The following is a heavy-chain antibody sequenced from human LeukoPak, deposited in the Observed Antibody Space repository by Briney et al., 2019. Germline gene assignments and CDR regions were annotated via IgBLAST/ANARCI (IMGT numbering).Heavy chain of an antibody. CDR1: GFTFSVYY. D-gene: IGHD3-22*01. Sequence: GGSLRLSCAASGFTFSVYYMSWIRQAPGKGLEWVSYISSSSSYTNYADSVKGRFTISRDNAKNSLYLQMNSLRAEDTAVYYCARDQKTTYYYDSSGYYRHNWFHPWGQGTLVTVSS. CDR3: ARDQKTTYYYDSSGYYRHNWFHP. V-gene: IGHV3-11*06. CDR2: ISSSSSYT. J-gene: IGHJ5*02.